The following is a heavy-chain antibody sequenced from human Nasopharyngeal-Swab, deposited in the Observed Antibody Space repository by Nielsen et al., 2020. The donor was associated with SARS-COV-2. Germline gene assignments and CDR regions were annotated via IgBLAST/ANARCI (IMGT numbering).Heavy chain of an antibody. CDR3: ARQEVAGYGDYESFYFYYGMDV. V-gene: IGHV4-34*01. J-gene: IGHJ6*02. Sequence: SETLSLTCAVYGGSFSGYYWSWIRQPPGKGLEWIGEINHSGSTNYNPSLKSRVTISVAPSKTPFSLPLRSVTAAAPALYYCARQEVAGYGDYESFYFYYGMDVWGQGTTVTVSS. D-gene: IGHD4-17*01. CDR1: GGSFSGYY. CDR2: INHSGST.